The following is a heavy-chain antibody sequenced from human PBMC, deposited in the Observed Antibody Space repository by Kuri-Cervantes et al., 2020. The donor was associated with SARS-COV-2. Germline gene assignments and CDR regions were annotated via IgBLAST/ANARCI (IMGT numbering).Heavy chain of an antibody. Sequence: ASVKVSCKASGYTFTGYYMHWVRQAPGQGLEWMGWINPNSGGTNYAQKFQGRVTMTRDTSISTAYMELSRLRSDDTAVYYCARDLPRVVVVAATRFWGAFDIWGQGTMVTVSS. V-gene: IGHV1-2*02. CDR3: ARDLPRVVVVAATRFWGAFDI. D-gene: IGHD2-15*01. J-gene: IGHJ3*02. CDR1: GYTFTGYY. CDR2: INPNSGGT.